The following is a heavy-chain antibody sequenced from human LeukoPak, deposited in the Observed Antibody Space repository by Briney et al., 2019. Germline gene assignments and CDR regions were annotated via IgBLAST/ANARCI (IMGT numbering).Heavy chain of an antibody. V-gene: IGHV4-34*01. CDR1: GGSFSGYY. CDR3: ASYSSGCH. CDR2: INHSGST. J-gene: IGHJ4*02. Sequence: SETLSLTCAVYGGSFSGYYWSWIRQPPGKGLEWIGEINHSGSTNYNPSLKSRVTISVDTSKNQFSLKLSSVTAADTAVYYCASYSSGCHWGQGTLVTVSS. D-gene: IGHD6-19*01.